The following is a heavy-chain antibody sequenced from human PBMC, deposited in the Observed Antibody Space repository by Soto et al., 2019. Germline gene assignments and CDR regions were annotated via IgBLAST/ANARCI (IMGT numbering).Heavy chain of an antibody. J-gene: IGHJ5*02. Sequence: GGSLRLSCAASGLTFSSYGMHWVRQAPGKGLEWVAVIWYDGSNKYYADSVKGRFTISRDNSKNTLYLQMNSLRAEDTAVYYCARDSRYYDFWSGYYDNWFDPWGQGTLVTVSS. CDR3: ARDSRYYDFWSGYYDNWFDP. CDR1: GLTFSSYG. V-gene: IGHV3-33*01. CDR2: IWYDGSNK. D-gene: IGHD3-3*01.